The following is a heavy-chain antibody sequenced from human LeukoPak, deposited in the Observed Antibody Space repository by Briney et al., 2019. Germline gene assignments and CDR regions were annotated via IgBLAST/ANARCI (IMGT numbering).Heavy chain of an antibody. CDR3: ARAGRVWEYYYDSSGYYSRYFDY. J-gene: IGHJ4*02. CDR2: INPNSGGT. CDR1: GYTFTGYY. Sequence: EASVKVSCKASGYTFTGYYMHWVRQAPGQGLVWMGWINPNSGGTNYAQKFQGRVTMTRDTSNSTAYMELSRLRSEDTAVYYCARAGRVWEYYYDSSGYYSRYFDYWGQGTLVTVSS. V-gene: IGHV1-2*02. D-gene: IGHD3-22*01.